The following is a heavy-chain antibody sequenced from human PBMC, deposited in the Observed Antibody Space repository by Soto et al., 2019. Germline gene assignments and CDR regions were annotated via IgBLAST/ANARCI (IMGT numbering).Heavy chain of an antibody. J-gene: IGHJ4*02. Sequence: SGPTLVNPTQTLTLTCTFSGFSLSTSGMCVSWIRQPPGKALEWLALIDWDDDKYYSTSLKTRLTISKDTSKNQVVLTMTNMDPVDTATYYCARSSYYDSSGYYYFDYWGQGTLVTVSS. D-gene: IGHD3-22*01. CDR3: ARSSYYDSSGYYYFDY. CDR2: IDWDDDK. V-gene: IGHV2-70*01. CDR1: GFSLSTSGMC.